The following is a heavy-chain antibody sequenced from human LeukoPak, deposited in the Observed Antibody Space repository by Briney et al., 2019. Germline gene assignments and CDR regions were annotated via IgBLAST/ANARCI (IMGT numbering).Heavy chain of an antibody. V-gene: IGHV3-48*01. CDR1: GFTFSSXT. Sequence: AASGFTFSSXTXXWXRXPPGKXXXXXXXIVTSITTIYYAYSVNGRFTISRDNAKNSLYLQMNSLRADDTAVYYCARFAAGGSYYYYLDVWGKGTTVTVSS. D-gene: IGHD6-25*01. CDR3: ARFAAGGSYYYYLDV. CDR2: IVTSITTI. J-gene: IGHJ6*03.